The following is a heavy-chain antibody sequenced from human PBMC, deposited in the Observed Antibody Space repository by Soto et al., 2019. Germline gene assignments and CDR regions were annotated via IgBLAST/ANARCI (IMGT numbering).Heavy chain of an antibody. CDR1: GGSISSYY. V-gene: IGHV4-59*01. Sequence: SETLSLTCTVSGGSISSYYWNWIRQPPGQGLEWIGLFFYSGSTKYNPSLKSRVTISVDMSKNQFSLKLSSVTAADTAVYYCARGGSNDILTGYSKGMDLDCWGQGALVTVS. CDR2: FFYSGST. J-gene: IGHJ4*02. D-gene: IGHD3-9*01. CDR3: ARGGSNDILTGYSKGMDLDC.